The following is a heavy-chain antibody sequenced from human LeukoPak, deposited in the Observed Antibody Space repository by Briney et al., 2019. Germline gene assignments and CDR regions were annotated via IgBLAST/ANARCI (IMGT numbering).Heavy chain of an antibody. CDR3: ARTTGIVGAIGPFDV. Sequence: PSETLSLTCTVSSGSISPYHWSWIRQPPGKGLEWIGYIYHSGTTDYNPSLNSRVTISVDTSRNQFSLSLASVTAADTALYYCARTTGIVGAIGPFDVWGQGTTLTVSS. CDR2: IYHSGTT. D-gene: IGHD1-26*01. J-gene: IGHJ3*01. CDR1: SGSISPYH. V-gene: IGHV4-59*01.